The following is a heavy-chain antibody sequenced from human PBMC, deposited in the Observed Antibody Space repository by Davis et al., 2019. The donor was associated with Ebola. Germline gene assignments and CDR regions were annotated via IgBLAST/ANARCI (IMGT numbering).Heavy chain of an antibody. CDR3: ARVIRFLEWLFTNYGMDV. V-gene: IGHV1-18*01. Sequence: ASVKVSCKASGYTFTSYGISWVRQAPGQGLEWMGWISAYNGNTNYAQKLQGRVTMTTDTSTSTAYMELRSLRSDDTAVYYCARVIRFLEWLFTNYGMDVWGQGTTVTVSS. CDR2: ISAYNGNT. CDR1: GYTFTSYG. D-gene: IGHD3-3*01. J-gene: IGHJ6*02.